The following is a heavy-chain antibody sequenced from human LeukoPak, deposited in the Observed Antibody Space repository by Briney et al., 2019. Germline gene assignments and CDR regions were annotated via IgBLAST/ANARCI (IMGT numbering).Heavy chain of an antibody. CDR2: ISSSSSYI. CDR1: GFTFSTYE. CDR3: ARDLYYYGSGSYYNDY. V-gene: IGHV3-21*01. Sequence: PGGSLRLSCAASGFTFSTYEMNWVRQAPGKGLEWVSSISSSSSYIYYADSVKGRFTISRDNAKNSLYLQMNSLRAEDTAVYYCARDLYYYGSGSYYNDYWGQGTLVTVSS. D-gene: IGHD3-10*01. J-gene: IGHJ4*02.